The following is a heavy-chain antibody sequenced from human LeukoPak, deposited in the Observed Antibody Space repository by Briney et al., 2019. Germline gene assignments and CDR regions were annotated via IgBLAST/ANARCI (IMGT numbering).Heavy chain of an antibody. J-gene: IGHJ4*02. D-gene: IGHD6-13*01. Sequence: SQTLSLTCTVSGGSISSGGYYWSWIRQHPGKGLEWIGYIYYSGSTYYNPSLKSRVTISVDTSKNQFSLKLSSVTAADTAVYYCARVGGGAAAGVFDHWGQGTLVTVSS. CDR3: ARVGGGAAAGVFDH. V-gene: IGHV4-31*03. CDR1: GGSISSGGYY. CDR2: IYYSGST.